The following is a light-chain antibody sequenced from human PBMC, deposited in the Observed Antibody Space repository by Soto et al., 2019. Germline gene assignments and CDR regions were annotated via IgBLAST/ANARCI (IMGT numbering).Light chain of an antibody. CDR3: CSYAGSYPLYV. CDR2: DVS. Sequence: QSALTQPRSVSGSPGQSVTISCTGTSSDVGGYNYVSWYQQHPGKAPKLMIYDVSKRPSGVPDRFSGSKSGNTASLTISGLQAEDEADYYCCSYAGSYPLYVFGTGIKLTVL. CDR1: SSDVGGYNY. V-gene: IGLV2-11*01. J-gene: IGLJ1*01.